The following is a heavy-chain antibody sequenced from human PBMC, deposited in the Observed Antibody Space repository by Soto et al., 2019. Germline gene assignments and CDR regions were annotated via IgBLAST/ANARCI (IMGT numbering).Heavy chain of an antibody. CDR2: IYYSGST. CDR1: GVSVTTGGGYY. CDR3: AKDEGLLWSGELV. D-gene: IGHD3-10*01. V-gene: IGHV4-31*03. Sequence: SETLSLTCSVSGVSVTTGGGYYWSWIRQHPGKGLEWIGYIYYSGSTYYNPSLNSRVTISADPSTNQFSLTMTSVTVADTAMYFCAKDEGLLWSGELVWGQGILVTVSS. J-gene: IGHJ4*02.